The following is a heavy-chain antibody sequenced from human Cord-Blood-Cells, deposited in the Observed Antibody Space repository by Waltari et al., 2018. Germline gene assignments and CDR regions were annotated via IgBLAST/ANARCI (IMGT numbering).Heavy chain of an antibody. D-gene: IGHD2-2*01. V-gene: IGHV4-34*01. CDR2: INHSGST. CDR3: ARGLEREIVVVPAAIKLDP. J-gene: IGHJ5*02. CDR1: RGSFRGYY. Sequence: QVQLQQWGEGLLKPSETLSPPCAFYRGSFRGYYWLCICQPPGKGLEWIGEINHSGSTNYNPSLKSRVTISVDTSKNQFSLKLSSVTAADTAVYYCARGLEREIVVVPAAIKLDPWGQGTLVTVSS.